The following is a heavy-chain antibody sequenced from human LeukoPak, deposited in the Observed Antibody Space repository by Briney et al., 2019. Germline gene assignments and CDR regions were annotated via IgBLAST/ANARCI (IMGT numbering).Heavy chain of an antibody. Sequence: SETLSLTCAVYGGSFSGYYWSWIRQPPGKGLEWIGYIYYSGSTYYNPSLKSRVTISVDTSKNQFSLKLSSVTAADTAVYYCARVLRYFCGGDCYSGYFDYWGQGTLVTVSS. V-gene: IGHV4-34*09. CDR1: GGSFSGYY. CDR3: ARVLRYFCGGDCYSGYFDY. CDR2: IYYSGST. J-gene: IGHJ4*02. D-gene: IGHD2-21*02.